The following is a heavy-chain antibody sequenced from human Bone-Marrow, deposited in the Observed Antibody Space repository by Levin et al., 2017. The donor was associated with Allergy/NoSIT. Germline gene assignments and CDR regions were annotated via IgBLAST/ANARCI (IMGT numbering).Heavy chain of an antibody. J-gene: IGHJ4*02. CDR2: IKSKTDGGTT. CDR3: TTAHTSSRDC. V-gene: IGHV3-15*01. Sequence: GESLKISCAASGFTFSNAWMSWVRQAPGKGLECVGRIKSKTDGGTTDYAAPVKGRFSISRDDSKNTLYLQMNSLKTEDTAVYYCTTAHTSSRDCWGQGTLVTVSS. D-gene: IGHD6-13*01. CDR1: GFTFSNAW.